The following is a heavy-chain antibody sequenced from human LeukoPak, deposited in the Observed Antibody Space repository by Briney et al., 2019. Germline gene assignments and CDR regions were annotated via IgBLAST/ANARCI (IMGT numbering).Heavy chain of an antibody. CDR2: ITASGTAM. CDR1: GFTFSSYS. V-gene: IGHV3-48*02. D-gene: IGHD1-26*01. CDR3: ASSGSYRFDY. J-gene: IGHJ4*02. Sequence: GGSLRLSCGASGFTFSSYSMNWVRQDPGKGLEWVSHITASGTAMFYADSVKGRFTISRDNAKNSLYLQMNSLRDEDTAVYYCASSGSYRFDYWGQGTLVTVSS.